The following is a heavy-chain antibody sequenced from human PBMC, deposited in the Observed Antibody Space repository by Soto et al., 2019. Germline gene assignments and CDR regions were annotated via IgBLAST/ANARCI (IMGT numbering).Heavy chain of an antibody. V-gene: IGHV3-23*01. CDR1: GFTFSSYA. Sequence: EVQLLESGGGLVQPGGSLRLSCAASGFTFSSYAMSWVRQAPGKGLEWVSSISGNGGSTYYADSVKGRFTISRDNSKNTLYLQRKSRGAEDTSVYYCAKDFYGGWDNILFAFDIWGQGTMVTVSS. D-gene: IGHD1-26*01. J-gene: IGHJ3*02. CDR2: ISGNGGST. CDR3: AKDFYGGWDNILFAFDI.